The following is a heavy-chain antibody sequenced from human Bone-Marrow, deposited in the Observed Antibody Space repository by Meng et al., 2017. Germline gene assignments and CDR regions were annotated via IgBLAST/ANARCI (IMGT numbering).Heavy chain of an antibody. CDR1: GGSISSIDW. J-gene: IGHJ4*02. CDR3: ASWIYSCGWQ. D-gene: IGHD6-19*01. CDR2: IYHGGDT. V-gene: IGHV4/OR15-8*02. Sequence: QGQLPESGPGLVQPSGTLSLTCVVSGGSISSIDWWSWVRQPPGKGLEWIGEIYHGGDTNYNPSLKSRVTIAIDKSKNQFSLKLSSVTAADTAVYYCASWIYSCGWQWGQGALVTVSS.